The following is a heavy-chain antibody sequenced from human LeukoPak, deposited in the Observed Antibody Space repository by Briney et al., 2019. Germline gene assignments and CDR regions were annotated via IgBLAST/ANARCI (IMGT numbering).Heavy chain of an antibody. Sequence: GGSLRLSCAASGFAFSSYGMHWVRQAPGKGLGWVAFIRLDGSNKYYADSVKGRFTISRDNSKNTLYLQMNTLRAEDTAVYYCAKDPDGSYSADAFYIWGQGTMVTVSS. CDR3: AKDPDGSYSADAFYI. CDR1: GFAFSSYG. J-gene: IGHJ3*02. D-gene: IGHD1-26*01. CDR2: IRLDGSNK. V-gene: IGHV3-30*02.